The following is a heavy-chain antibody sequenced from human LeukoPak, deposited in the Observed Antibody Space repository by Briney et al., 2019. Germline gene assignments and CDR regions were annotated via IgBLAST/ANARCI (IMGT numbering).Heavy chain of an antibody. Sequence: PGGSLRLSCAASGFTFSNYAMNWVRQAPGKGLEWVSGISGSGGSTYYADSVKGRFTISRDNSKNTLYLQMNSLRAEDTAVYYCARAQGGVITPYYFDYWGQGTLVTVSS. CDR2: ISGSGGST. J-gene: IGHJ4*02. CDR3: ARAQGGVITPYYFDY. D-gene: IGHD3-10*01. CDR1: GFTFSNYA. V-gene: IGHV3-23*01.